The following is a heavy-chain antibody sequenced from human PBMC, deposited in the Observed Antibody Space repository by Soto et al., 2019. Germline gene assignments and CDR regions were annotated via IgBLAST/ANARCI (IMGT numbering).Heavy chain of an antibody. D-gene: IGHD6-19*01. CDR3: TPLALKYSSGWYEFSD. Sequence: EVQLVESGGGLVKPGGSLRLSCAASGFTFSNVWMNWVRQAPGKGLEWVGRIKSKTDGGTTDYAAPVKGRFTISRDDSKNTLYLQMNSRITEDTAVYYCTPLALKYSSGWYEFSDWGQGTLVTVSS. J-gene: IGHJ4*02. CDR1: GFTFSNVW. CDR2: IKSKTDGGTT. V-gene: IGHV3-15*07.